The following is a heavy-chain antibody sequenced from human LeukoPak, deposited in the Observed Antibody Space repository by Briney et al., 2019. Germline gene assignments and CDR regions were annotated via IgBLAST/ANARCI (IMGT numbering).Heavy chain of an antibody. CDR3: ARDGELGSPADAFDI. V-gene: IGHV3-48*01. Sequence: PGGSLRLSCAASGVTFSSYSMNWVRQAPGKGLEWVSYISSSSSTIYYADSVKGRFTISRDNAKNSLYLQMNSLRAEDTAVYYCARDGELGSPADAFDIWGQGTMVTVSS. CDR1: GVTFSSYS. J-gene: IGHJ3*02. D-gene: IGHD1-26*01. CDR2: ISSSSSTI.